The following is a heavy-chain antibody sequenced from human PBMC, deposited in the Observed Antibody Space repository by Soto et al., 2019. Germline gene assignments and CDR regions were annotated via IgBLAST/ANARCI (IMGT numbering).Heavy chain of an antibody. CDR3: ASGYCSGGSCYFDY. J-gene: IGHJ4*02. CDR1: GFTFSSYW. Sequence: SGGSLRLSCAASGFTFSSYWMSWGRQAPGKGLEWVANIKQDGSEKYYVDSVKGRFTISRDNAKNSLYLQMNSLRAEDTAVYYCASGYCSGGSCYFDYWGQGTLVTVSS. V-gene: IGHV3-7*01. D-gene: IGHD2-15*01. CDR2: IKQDGSEK.